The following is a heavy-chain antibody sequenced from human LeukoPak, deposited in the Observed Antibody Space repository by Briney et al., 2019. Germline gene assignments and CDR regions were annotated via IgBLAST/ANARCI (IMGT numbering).Heavy chain of an antibody. CDR2: LNPNNGYT. CDR1: GYTFTGYF. V-gene: IGHV1-2*06. Sequence: GASVKVSCKASGYTFTGYFIHWVRQAPGQGLEWMGRLNPNNGYTFYTEEFQGRVTMTSDTSISTAYMELSRLTSDDTALYYCARDLSSTSNWEFDYWGQGTLVIVSS. D-gene: IGHD7-27*01. CDR3: ARDLSSTSNWEFDY. J-gene: IGHJ4*02.